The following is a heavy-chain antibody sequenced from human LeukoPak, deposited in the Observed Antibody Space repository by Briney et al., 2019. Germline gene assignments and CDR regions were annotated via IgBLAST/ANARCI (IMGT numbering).Heavy chain of an antibody. Sequence: PGGSLRLSYEASGFTFSNYAMSWVRQAPGKGLEWVATISGGGANTYYADFVKGRFTISRDNSENTVYLQMKYLRAEDTAIYFCAKDGGGWLSTGWYYFDYWSQGTLVTVSS. V-gene: IGHV3-23*01. D-gene: IGHD6-19*01. CDR2: ISGGGANT. CDR3: AKDGGGWLSTGWYYFDY. J-gene: IGHJ4*02. CDR1: GFTFSNYA.